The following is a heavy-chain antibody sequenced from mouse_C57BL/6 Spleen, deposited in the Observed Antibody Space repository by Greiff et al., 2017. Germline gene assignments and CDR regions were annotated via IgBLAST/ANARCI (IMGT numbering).Heavy chain of an antibody. CDR3: ARSRYDGPPCFGV. J-gene: IGHJ1*03. Sequence: VQLQQSGTELVKPGASVKLSCKASGYTFTSYWMHWVKQRPGQGLEWIGNINPSDGGTNYNEKFKSKATLTVDKSSSTAYMQLSSLTSEDSAVYYCARSRYDGPPCFGVWGTGTTVTVSS. D-gene: IGHD2-3*01. CDR1: GYTFTSYW. V-gene: IGHV1-53*01. CDR2: INPSDGGT.